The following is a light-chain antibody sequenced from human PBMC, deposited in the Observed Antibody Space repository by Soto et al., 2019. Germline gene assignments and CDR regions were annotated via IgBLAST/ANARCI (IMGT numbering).Light chain of an antibody. V-gene: IGKV1-27*01. CDR1: QGITNY. J-gene: IGKJ4*01. CDR2: AAS. CDR3: QKYNSAPLT. Sequence: DIQMTQSPSSLSASLGDRVTMTCRAGQGITNYLAWYQQKPGKVPKLLIYAASTLHSGVPSRFSGSGSGTDFTLTISSLQPEDVATYYCQKYNSAPLTFGGGTKVDIK.